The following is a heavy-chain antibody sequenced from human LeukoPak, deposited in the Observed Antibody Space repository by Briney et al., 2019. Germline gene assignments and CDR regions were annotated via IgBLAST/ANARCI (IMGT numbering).Heavy chain of an antibody. CDR3: ARGVGSIAGAY. V-gene: IGHV4-34*01. CDR2: IHHSGSA. J-gene: IGHJ4*02. D-gene: IGHD6-6*01. Sequence: GSLRLSCAVSGFTFDDYAMHWVRQPPGKGLEWIGEIHHSGSANYNASLRSRATISVDKSKNQFSLQLTSVTAADTALYYCARGVGSIAGAYWGQGTLVTVSS. CDR1: GFTFDDYA.